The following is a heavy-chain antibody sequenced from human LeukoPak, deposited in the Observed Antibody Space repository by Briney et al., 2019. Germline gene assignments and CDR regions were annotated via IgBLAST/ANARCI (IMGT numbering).Heavy chain of an antibody. CDR2: IKEDGSEK. J-gene: IGHJ4*02. V-gene: IGHV3-7*01. D-gene: IGHD2/OR15-2a*01. CDR1: GLTFSSYW. Sequence: GGSLRLSCAASGLTFSSYWMSWVCQAPGKGLEWVASIKEDGSEKYYVEYVKGRFIISRDNAKNSLYLQMNSLRAEDTAVYYCARNRIGLAYWGQGTLVTVSS. CDR3: ARNRIGLAY.